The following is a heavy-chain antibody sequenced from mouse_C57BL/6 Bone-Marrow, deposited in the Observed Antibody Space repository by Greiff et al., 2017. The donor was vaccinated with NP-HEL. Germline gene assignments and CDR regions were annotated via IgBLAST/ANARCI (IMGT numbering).Heavy chain of an antibody. CDR2: IDPYDSYT. CDR1: GYTFTSYW. Sequence: VQLQQPGAELVKPGASVKLSCKASGYTFTSYWMQWVKQRPGQGLEWIGEIDPYDSYTNYNQKFKGKATLTVDKSSSTAYMQLSSLTSEDSAVYYCAREGGDSNDDWGQGTTLTVSS. V-gene: IGHV1-50*01. CDR3: AREGGDSNDD. J-gene: IGHJ2*01. D-gene: IGHD2-5*01.